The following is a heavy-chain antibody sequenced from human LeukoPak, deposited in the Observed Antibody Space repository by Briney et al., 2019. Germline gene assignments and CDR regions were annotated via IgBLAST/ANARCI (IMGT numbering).Heavy chain of an antibody. CDR2: INHSGST. D-gene: IGHD6-19*01. V-gene: IGHV4-34*01. J-gene: IGHJ4*02. Sequence: PSETLSLTCAVYGVSFSGYYWSWIRQPPGKGLEWIGEINHSGSTNYNPSLKSRVTISVDTSKNQFSLKLSSVSAADTAVYYCARRQWLVYEFDYWGQGTLVTVSS. CDR1: GVSFSGYY. CDR3: ARRQWLVYEFDY.